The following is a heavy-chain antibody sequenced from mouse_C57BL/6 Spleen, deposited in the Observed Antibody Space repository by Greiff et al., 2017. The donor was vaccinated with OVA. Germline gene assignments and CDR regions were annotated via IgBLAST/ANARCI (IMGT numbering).Heavy chain of an antibody. CDR2: INPNYGTT. CDR3: ARSFPLYYSSGYYAMDY. Sequence: EVQLVESGPELVKPGASVKISCKASGYSFTDYNMNWVKQSNGKSLEWIGVINPNYGTTSYNQKFKGKATLTVDQSSSTAYMQLNSLTSEDSAVYHCARSFPLYYSSGYYAMDYWGQGTSVTVSS. J-gene: IGHJ4*01. V-gene: IGHV1-39*01. D-gene: IGHD2-12*01. CDR1: GYSFTDYN.